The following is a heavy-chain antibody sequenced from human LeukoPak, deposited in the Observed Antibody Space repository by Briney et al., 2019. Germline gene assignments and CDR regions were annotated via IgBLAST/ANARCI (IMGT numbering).Heavy chain of an antibody. D-gene: IGHD3-22*01. CDR1: GFTVSSNY. CDR2: IYSGGST. V-gene: IGHV3-53*01. J-gene: IGHJ4*02. CDR3: ARSTYYYDSSGYRTGLDY. Sequence: GGSLRLSCAASGFTVSSNYMSWVRQAPGKGLEWVSVIYSGGSTYYADSVKGRFTISRDNSKNTLYLQMNSLRAEDTAVYYCARSTYYYDSSGYRTGLDYWGQGTLVTVSS.